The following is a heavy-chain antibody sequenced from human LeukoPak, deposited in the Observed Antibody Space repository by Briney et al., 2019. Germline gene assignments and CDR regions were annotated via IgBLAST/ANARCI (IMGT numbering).Heavy chain of an antibody. CDR2: IYYSGST. D-gene: IGHD1-7*01. J-gene: IGHJ4*02. Sequence: SETLSLTCTVSGGSLSSYYWSWIRQPPGKGLEWIGYIYYSGSTNYNPSLKSRVTISVDTSKNQFSLKLSSVTAADTAVYYCARHGTGKYYFDYWGQGTLVTVSS. V-gene: IGHV4-59*08. CDR3: ARHGTGKYYFDY. CDR1: GGSLSSYY.